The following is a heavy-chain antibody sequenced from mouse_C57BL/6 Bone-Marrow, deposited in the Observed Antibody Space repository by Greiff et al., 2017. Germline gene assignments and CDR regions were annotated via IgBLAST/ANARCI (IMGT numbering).Heavy chain of an antibody. Sequence: DVQLQESGPGLVKPSQSLSLTCSVTGYSITSGYYWNWIRQFPGNKLEWMGYISYDGSNNYNPSLKNRISITRDTPKNQFFLKLNSVTTEDTATYYCAIMFTSYFDYWGQGTTRTVSS. V-gene: IGHV3-6*01. J-gene: IGHJ2*01. CDR2: ISYDGSN. CDR3: AIMFTSYFDY. D-gene: IGHD2-2*01. CDR1: GYSITSGYY.